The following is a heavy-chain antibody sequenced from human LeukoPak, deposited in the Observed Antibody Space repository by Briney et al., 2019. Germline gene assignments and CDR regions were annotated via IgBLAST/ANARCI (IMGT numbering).Heavy chain of an antibody. Sequence: ETLCDTRTRSGDSITGASGSSIRQPPGKGLEWIGYIYYSGSTNYNASLKSRVTISVDTSKNQFSLKLSSVTAADTAVYYCASVGDGCHVRWFDYWGQGTLVTVSS. D-gene: IGHD5-24*01. CDR2: IYYSGST. J-gene: IGHJ4*02. V-gene: IGHV4-59*08. CDR1: GDSITGAS. CDR3: ASVGDGCHVRWFDY.